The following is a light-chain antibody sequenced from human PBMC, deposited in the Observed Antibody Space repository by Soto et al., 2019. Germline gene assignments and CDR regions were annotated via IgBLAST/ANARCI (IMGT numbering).Light chain of an antibody. Sequence: QSVLTQPPSVSAAPGQRVTISCSGSSSNIENNYVSWYRQLPGTAPKLLIYENNKRPSGLPDRFSGSKSGTSATLGITGLETGDEADYYCATWDSSLSGGVFGTGTKVTVL. J-gene: IGLJ1*01. CDR3: ATWDSSLSGGV. CDR1: SSNIENNY. CDR2: ENN. V-gene: IGLV1-51*02.